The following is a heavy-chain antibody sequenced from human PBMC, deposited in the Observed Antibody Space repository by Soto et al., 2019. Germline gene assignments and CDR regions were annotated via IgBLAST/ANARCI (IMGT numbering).Heavy chain of an antibody. J-gene: IGHJ6*02. CDR2: IIPIFGTA. D-gene: IGHD1-20*01. CDR1: GGTFSSYA. Sequence: QVQLVQSGAEVKKPGSWVKVSCKASGGTFSSYAISWVRQAPGQGLEWMGGIIPIFGTANYAQKFQGRVTITADESTSTAYMELSSLRSEDTAVYYCARGITGTVSYYYGMDVWGQGTTVTVSS. V-gene: IGHV1-69*12. CDR3: ARGITGTVSYYYGMDV.